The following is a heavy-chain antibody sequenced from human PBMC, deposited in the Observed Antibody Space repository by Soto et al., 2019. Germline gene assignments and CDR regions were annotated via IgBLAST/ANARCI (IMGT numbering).Heavy chain of an antibody. CDR3: AREGNLGRWLQPLDF. CDR1: GGSVSSGSYY. Sequence: PSETLSLTCTVSGGSVSSGSYYWGWIRQPPGKGLEWIGNIHYNGNTKYNPSLKSRVSMSVDTSKNQFSLRLISVTAADTAKYFCAREGNLGRWLQPLDFWGQGTPVTVSS. CDR2: IHYNGNT. J-gene: IGHJ4*02. V-gene: IGHV4-61*01. D-gene: IGHD5-12*01.